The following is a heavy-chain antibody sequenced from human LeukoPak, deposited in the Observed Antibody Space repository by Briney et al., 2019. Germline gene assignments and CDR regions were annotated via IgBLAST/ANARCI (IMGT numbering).Heavy chain of an antibody. V-gene: IGHV1-2*02. CDR2: INPNSGGT. CDR3: ARGRITMIVVVIRDNWFDP. CDR1: GYTFTGYY. D-gene: IGHD3-22*01. J-gene: IGHJ5*02. Sequence: ASVKVSCKASGYTFTGYYMHWVRQAPGQGLEWMGWINPNSGGTNYAQKFQGRVTMTRDTSIGAAYMELSRLRSDDTAVYYCARGRITMIVVVIRDNWFDPWGQGTLVTVSS.